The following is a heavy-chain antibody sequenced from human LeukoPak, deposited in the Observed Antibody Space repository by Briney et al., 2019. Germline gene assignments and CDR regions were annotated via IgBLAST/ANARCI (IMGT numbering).Heavy chain of an antibody. Sequence: SETLSLTCTVSGGSISSYYWSWIRQPAGKGLEWIGRIYTSGSTNCNPSLKSRVTMSVDTSKNQFSLKLSSVTAADTAVYYCARGECSGGSCSTHNYYYYYMDVWGKGTTVTVSS. D-gene: IGHD2-15*01. CDR3: ARGECSGGSCSTHNYYYYYMDV. CDR2: IYTSGST. J-gene: IGHJ6*03. V-gene: IGHV4-4*07. CDR1: GGSISSYY.